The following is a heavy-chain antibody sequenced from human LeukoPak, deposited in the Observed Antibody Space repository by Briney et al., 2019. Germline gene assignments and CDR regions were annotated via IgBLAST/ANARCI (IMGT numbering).Heavy chain of an antibody. V-gene: IGHV3-66*01. CDR3: ARVQGSGLPRWY. Sequence: GGSLRLSCAASGFTVSSHYMTWVRQAPGKGLEWVSVIYTAGGTFYADSVKGRFTISRDNPENTLYLQMNSLRVEDTAVYYCARVQGSGLPRWYWGQGTLVTVSS. J-gene: IGHJ4*02. D-gene: IGHD2-15*01. CDR1: GFTVSSHY. CDR2: IYTAGGT.